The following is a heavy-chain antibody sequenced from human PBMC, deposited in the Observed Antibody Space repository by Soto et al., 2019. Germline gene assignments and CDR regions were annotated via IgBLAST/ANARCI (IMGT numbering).Heavy chain of an antibody. J-gene: IGHJ2*01. D-gene: IGHD2-15*01. CDR3: ASLIGYCSGGSCYSVYWYFDL. V-gene: IGHV4-39*01. CDR1: GGSISSSSYY. Sequence: QLQLQESGPGLVKPSETLSLTCTVSGGSISSSSYYWGWIRQPPGKGLEWIGSIYYSGSTYYNPTLKSRVTIAVDTPKNQFSRKLSSVTAADTAVYYCASLIGYCSGGSCYSVYWYFDLWGRGTLVTVSS. CDR2: IYYSGST.